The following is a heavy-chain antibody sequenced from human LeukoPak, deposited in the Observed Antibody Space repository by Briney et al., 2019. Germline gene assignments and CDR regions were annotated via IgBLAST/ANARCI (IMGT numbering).Heavy chain of an antibody. J-gene: IGHJ4*02. Sequence: GGSLRHSCAASGFTFSSYWMSWVRQAPGKGLEWVANIKQDGSEKYYVDSVKGRFTISRDNAKNSLYLQMNSLRAEDTAVYYCASPLVDGIAGYYWGQGTLVTVSS. CDR2: IKQDGSEK. CDR3: ASPLVDGIAGYY. D-gene: IGHD6-13*01. CDR1: GFTFSSYW. V-gene: IGHV3-7*01.